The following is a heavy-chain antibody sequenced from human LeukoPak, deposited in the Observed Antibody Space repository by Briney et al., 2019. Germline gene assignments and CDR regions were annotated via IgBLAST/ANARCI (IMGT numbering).Heavy chain of an antibody. D-gene: IGHD4/OR15-4a*01. J-gene: IGHJ4*02. V-gene: IGHV3-53*01. CDR2: IYSDNT. CDR3: ARRAGAYSHPYDY. CDR1: GFTFSGHW. Sequence: GGSLRLSCTASGFTFSGHWIHWVRQAPGMGLEWVSFIYSDNTHYSDSVKGRFTISRDNSKNTLYLQMNSLRAEDTAVYYCARRAGAYSHPYDYWGQGTLVTVSS.